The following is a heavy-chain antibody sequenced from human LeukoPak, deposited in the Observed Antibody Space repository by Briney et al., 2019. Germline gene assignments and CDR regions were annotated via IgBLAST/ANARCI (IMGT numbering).Heavy chain of an antibody. CDR1: GGSFSGYY. CDR3: ARDPAVRDDYYYYGMDV. Sequence: SETLSLTCAVYGGSFSGYYWSWIRQPPGKGLEWIGYIYYSGSTNYNPSLKSRVTISVDTSKNQFSLKLSSVTAADTAVYYCARDPAVRDDYYYYGMDVWGQGTTVTVSS. V-gene: IGHV4-59*01. D-gene: IGHD5-24*01. J-gene: IGHJ6*02. CDR2: IYYSGST.